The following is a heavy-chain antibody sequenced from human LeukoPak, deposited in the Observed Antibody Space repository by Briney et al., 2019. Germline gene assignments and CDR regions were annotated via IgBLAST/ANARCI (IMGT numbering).Heavy chain of an antibody. J-gene: IGHJ6*03. V-gene: IGHV1-18*01. D-gene: IGHD6-19*01. CDR2: ISAYNGNT. Sequence: GASVKVSCKASGYTFTSYGISWVRQAPGQGLEWMGWISAYNGNTNYEQKLQGRVTMTTDTSTSTAYMELRSLRSDDTAVYYCARVDVAGHYYYYYYMDVWGKGTTVTVSS. CDR1: GYTFTSYG. CDR3: ARVDVAGHYYYYYYMDV.